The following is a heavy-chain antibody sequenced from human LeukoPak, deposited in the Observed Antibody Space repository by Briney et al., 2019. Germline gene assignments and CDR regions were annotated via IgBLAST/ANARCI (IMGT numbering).Heavy chain of an antibody. CDR2: IDPSDSYT. V-gene: IGHV5-10-1*01. J-gene: IGHJ5*02. Sequence: GESLKISCKGSGYSFTSYWISWVRQMPGKGLEWMGRIDPSDSYTNYSPSFQGHVTISADKSISTAYLQWSSLKASDTAMYYCARATGFLEAAGRLNWFDPWGQGTLVTVSS. CDR3: ARATGFLEAAGRLNWFDP. D-gene: IGHD3-3*01. CDR1: GYSFTSYW.